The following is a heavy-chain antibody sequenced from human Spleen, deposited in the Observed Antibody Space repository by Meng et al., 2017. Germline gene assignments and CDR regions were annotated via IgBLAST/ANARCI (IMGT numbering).Heavy chain of an antibody. D-gene: IGHD4-11*01. Sequence: QVQLQQWGAGLLKPSETLSLTCAVYGGSFSGYYWSWIRQPPGKGLEWIGEINHSGSTNYNPSLKSRVTISADTSKTQFSLKLSSVTAADTAVYYCARGPTTMAHDFDYWGQGTLVTVSS. J-gene: IGHJ4*02. CDR2: INHSGST. V-gene: IGHV4-34*01. CDR1: GGSFSGYY. CDR3: ARGPTTMAHDFDY.